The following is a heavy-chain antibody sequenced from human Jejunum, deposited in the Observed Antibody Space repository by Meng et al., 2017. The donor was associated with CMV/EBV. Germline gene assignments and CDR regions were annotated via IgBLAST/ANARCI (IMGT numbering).Heavy chain of an antibody. J-gene: IGHJ4*02. Sequence: HVQLVQAGAEGKKPGAPVKISCKASGYSFTTYAMHWVRQAPGQRLEWMGWINAGNGNTKYSEKFQSRVTITRDTAASTAYMELSSLRSEDTAVYYCARTGCSSSSCYDYWGQGTLVTVSS. CDR3: ARTGCSSSSCYDY. CDR2: INAGNGNT. CDR1: GYSFTTYA. V-gene: IGHV1-3*01. D-gene: IGHD2-2*01.